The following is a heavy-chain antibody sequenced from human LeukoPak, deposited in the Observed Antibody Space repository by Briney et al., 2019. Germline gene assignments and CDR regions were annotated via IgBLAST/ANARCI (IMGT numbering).Heavy chain of an antibody. Sequence: GRSLRLSCAASGFTFSSYAMHWVRQAPGKGLGWVAVISYDGGNKYYADSVKGRFTISRDNSKNTLYLQMNSLRAEDTAVYYCARDPLGDSTYYFDYWGQGTLVTVSS. CDR2: ISYDGGNK. D-gene: IGHD2-21*01. CDR3: ARDPLGDSTYYFDY. V-gene: IGHV3-30*04. CDR1: GFTFSSYA. J-gene: IGHJ4*02.